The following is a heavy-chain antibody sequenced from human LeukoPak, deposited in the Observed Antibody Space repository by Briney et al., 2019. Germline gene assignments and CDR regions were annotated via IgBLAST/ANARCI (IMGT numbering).Heavy chain of an antibody. CDR2: IKGDESST. J-gene: IGHJ6*02. CDR3: ARGIKNYYGVDV. V-gene: IGHV3-74*01. CDR1: GFTFTSXW. Sequence: GSXXLSCAASGFTFTSXWIHWVRXAPGKXLVWVSRIKGDESSTNYADSVKGRFTISRDNAKNTVYLHMNSLRVEDAAVYYCARGIKNYYGVDVWGQGTTVTVSS. D-gene: IGHD2-15*01.